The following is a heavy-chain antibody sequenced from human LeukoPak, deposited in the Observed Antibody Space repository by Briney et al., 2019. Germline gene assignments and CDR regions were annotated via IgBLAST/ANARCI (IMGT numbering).Heavy chain of an antibody. Sequence: SVKVSCKASGGTFSSYAISWVRQAPGQGLEWMGGIIPIFGTANYAQNYQRRVTITADESTSTAYMELSSLRSEDTAVYYCARGNEQLVHSNWFDPWGQGTLVTVSS. CDR2: IIPIFGTA. V-gene: IGHV1-69*13. CDR3: ARGNEQLVHSNWFDP. J-gene: IGHJ5*02. D-gene: IGHD6-6*01. CDR1: GGTFSSYA.